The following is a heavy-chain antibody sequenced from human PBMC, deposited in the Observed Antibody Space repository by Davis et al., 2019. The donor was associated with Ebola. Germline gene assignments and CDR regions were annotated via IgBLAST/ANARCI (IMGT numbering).Heavy chain of an antibody. V-gene: IGHV4-34*01. D-gene: IGHD2-15*01. CDR2: INHSGST. Sequence: PSETLSLTCAVYGGSFSGYYWSWIRQPPGKGLEWIGEINHSGSTNYNPSLKSRVTISVDTSKNQFSLKLSSVTAADTAVYYCARGRRYWVSYYYGMDVWGQGTTVTVSS. CDR1: GGSFSGYY. CDR3: ARGRRYWVSYYYGMDV. J-gene: IGHJ6*02.